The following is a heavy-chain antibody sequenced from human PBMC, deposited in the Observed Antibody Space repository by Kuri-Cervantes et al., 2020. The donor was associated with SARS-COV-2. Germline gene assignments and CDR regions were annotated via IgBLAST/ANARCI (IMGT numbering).Heavy chain of an antibody. D-gene: IGHD1/OR15-1a*01. J-gene: IGHJ6*03. Sequence: GGSLRLSCAASGFTFSSYSMNWVRQAPGEGLEWVSVIYSGGSTYYADSVKGRFTISRDNSKNTLYLQMNSLRAEDTAVYYCAREQEDYYYYYYMDVWGKGTTVTVSS. CDR3: AREQEDYYYYYYMDV. CDR2: IYSGGST. CDR1: GFTFSSYS. V-gene: IGHV3-66*02.